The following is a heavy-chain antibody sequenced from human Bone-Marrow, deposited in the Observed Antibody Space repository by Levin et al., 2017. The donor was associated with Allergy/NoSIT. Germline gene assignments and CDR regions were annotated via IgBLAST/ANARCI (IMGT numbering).Heavy chain of an antibody. CDR2: INAGNGNT. D-gene: IGHD6-6*01. CDR3: ARDLPLGQLVSQSFDP. CDR1: GYTFTSYA. Sequence: ASVKVSCKASGYTFTSYAMHWVRQAPGQRLEWMGWINAGNGNTKYSQKFQGRVTITRDTSASTAYMELSSLRSEDTAVYYCARDLPLGQLVSQSFDPWGQGTLVTVSS. J-gene: IGHJ5*02. V-gene: IGHV1-3*01.